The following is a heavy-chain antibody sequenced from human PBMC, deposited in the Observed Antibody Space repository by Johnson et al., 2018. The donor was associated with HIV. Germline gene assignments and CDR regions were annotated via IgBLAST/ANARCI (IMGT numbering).Heavy chain of an antibody. J-gene: IGHJ3*02. D-gene: IGHD3-22*01. Sequence: EVQLVESGGGVVQPGRSLRLSCAASGFTFSSYAMHWVRQAPGKGLEWVGRIRSKINNYATEYAVSVNGRFIISRDDSENMTYLQLKSLKTEDTAGEYCSRCVNYYDSRGYYVPGALDIWGQGTMVTVSS. CDR1: GFTFSSYA. CDR2: IRSKINNYAT. CDR3: SRCVNYYDSRGYYVPGALDI. V-gene: IGHV3-73*01.